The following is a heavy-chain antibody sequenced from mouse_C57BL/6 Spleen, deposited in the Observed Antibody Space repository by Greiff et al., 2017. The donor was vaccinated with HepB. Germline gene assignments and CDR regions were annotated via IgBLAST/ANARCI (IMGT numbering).Heavy chain of an antibody. J-gene: IGHJ3*01. CDR2: IGPETGGT. Sequence: VQLQESGAELVRPGASVTLSCKASGYTFTDYEMHWVKQTPVHGLEWIGAIGPETGGTAYTQKFKGKAILTADKSSSTAYMALRCLTSEVSAVYYCTRYHYGSSYGFAYWGQATLVTAAA. D-gene: IGHD1-1*01. V-gene: IGHV1-15*01. CDR3: TRYHYGSSYGFAY. CDR1: GYTFTDYE.